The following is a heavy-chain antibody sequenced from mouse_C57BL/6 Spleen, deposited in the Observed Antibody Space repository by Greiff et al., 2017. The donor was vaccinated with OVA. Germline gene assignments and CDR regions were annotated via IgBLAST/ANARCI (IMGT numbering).Heavy chain of an antibody. Sequence: QVQLQQPGAELVRPGSSVKLSCKASGYTFTSYWMHWVKQRPIQGLEWIGNIDPSDSETHYNQKFKDKATLTVHKSSSTAYMQLSSLTSEDSAVYYCAREDSSGLFAYWGQGTLVTVSA. CDR2: IDPSDSET. CDR1: GYTFTSYW. CDR3: AREDSSGLFAY. J-gene: IGHJ3*01. V-gene: IGHV1-52*01. D-gene: IGHD3-2*02.